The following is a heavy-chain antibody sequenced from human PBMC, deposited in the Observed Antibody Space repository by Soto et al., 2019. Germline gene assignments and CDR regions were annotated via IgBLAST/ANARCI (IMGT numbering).Heavy chain of an antibody. CDR2: IWYDGSNK. CDR1: GFTFSSYG. D-gene: IGHD3-10*01. J-gene: IGHJ4*02. CDR3: ARESGYYGSGTHLDY. V-gene: IGHV3-33*01. Sequence: QVQLVESGGGVVQPGRSLRLSCAASGFTFSSYGMHWVRQAPGKGLEWVAVIWYDGSNKYYADSVKGRFTISRDNSKNTLHLQMNSLSAEDTAVYYCARESGYYGSGTHLDYWGQGTPVTVSS.